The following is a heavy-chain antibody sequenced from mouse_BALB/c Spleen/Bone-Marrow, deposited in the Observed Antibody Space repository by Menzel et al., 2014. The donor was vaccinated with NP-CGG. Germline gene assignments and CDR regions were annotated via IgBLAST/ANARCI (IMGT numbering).Heavy chain of an antibody. Sequence: VQLQQSGPSLVKPSQTLSLTCSVTGDSIXSGYWNWIRKFPGNKLEYMGYISYSGSTYYNPSLKSRISITRDTSKNQYYLQLNSVTIEDTATYYCARYKGYYDHDGDYFDYWGQGTTLTVSS. CDR3: ARYKGYYDHDGDYFDY. J-gene: IGHJ2*01. CDR2: ISYSGST. D-gene: IGHD2-4*01. V-gene: IGHV3-8*02. CDR1: GDSIXSGY.